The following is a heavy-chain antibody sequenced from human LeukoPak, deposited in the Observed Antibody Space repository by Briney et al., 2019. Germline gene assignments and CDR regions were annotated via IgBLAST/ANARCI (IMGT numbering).Heavy chain of an antibody. CDR1: GFTFTRYR. D-gene: IGHD6-6*01. CDR3: ARGTYRSSSPSIGMPYYLDY. J-gene: IGHJ4*02. CDR2: ISSSGSYI. V-gene: IGHV3-21*01. Sequence: PGGSLRLSCAASGFTFTRYRMSWVRQAPGKGLEWVSSISSSGSYIFYAQSVEGRFIISRDNAKNSHYLQMNSLRVDDTAVYFCARGTYRSSSPSIGMPYYLDYWGQGILVTVSS.